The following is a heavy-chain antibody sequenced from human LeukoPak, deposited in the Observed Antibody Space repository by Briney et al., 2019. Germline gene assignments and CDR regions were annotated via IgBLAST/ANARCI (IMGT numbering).Heavy chain of an antibody. CDR3: ATIKRGNIFGYFDF. CDR2: MLDTVTT. D-gene: IGHD5-18*01. Sequence: SSKTLSLTCAVSGTSMNTHYWSWIRQPPGKGLEWIGYMLDTVTTKDNPSLKSRFTLSADTSKNQFSLRLTSVTAADTAVYYCATIKRGNIFGYFDFWGQGIPVTVSS. CDR1: GTSMNTHY. J-gene: IGHJ4*02. V-gene: IGHV4-59*11.